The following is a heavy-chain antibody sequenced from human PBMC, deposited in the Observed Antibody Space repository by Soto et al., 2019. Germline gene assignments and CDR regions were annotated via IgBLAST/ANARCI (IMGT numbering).Heavy chain of an antibody. CDR2: IGGRGSTT. Sequence: EVQLLESGGGLVQPGGSLRLSCAASGFTFSSYVMSWVRQAPGKGLEWVSVIGGRGSTTYYADSVKGRFTISRDNSKNTLYLQMNSLRAEDTAVYYCAKIDFGESDYFDYWGQGTLVTVSS. CDR1: GFTFSSYV. CDR3: AKIDFGESDYFDY. J-gene: IGHJ4*02. D-gene: IGHD3-10*01. V-gene: IGHV3-23*01.